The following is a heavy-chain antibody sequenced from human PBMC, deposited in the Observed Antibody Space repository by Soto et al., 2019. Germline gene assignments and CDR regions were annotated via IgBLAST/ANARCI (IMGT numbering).Heavy chain of an antibody. D-gene: IGHD3-10*01. Sequence: GGSLRLSCSASGFTFSSYAMHWVRQAPGKGLEYVSAISSNGGSTYSADSVKGRFTISRDNSKNTLYLQMSSLRAEDTAVYYCVKDITGYRGFYFDYWGQGTLVTVSS. CDR3: VKDITGYRGFYFDY. CDR1: GFTFSSYA. V-gene: IGHV3-64D*06. J-gene: IGHJ4*02. CDR2: ISSNGGST.